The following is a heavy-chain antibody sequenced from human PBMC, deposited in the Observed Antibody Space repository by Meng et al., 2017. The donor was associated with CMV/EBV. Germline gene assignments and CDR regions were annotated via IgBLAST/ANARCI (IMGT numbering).Heavy chain of an antibody. CDR1: GFTVSSNY. V-gene: IGHV3-53*01. J-gene: IGHJ4*02. CDR3: ASGYSYGSIDY. Sequence: PSCAASGFTVSSNYMSWVRQAPGKGLEWVSVIYSGGSTYYADSVKGRFTISRDNSKNTLYLQMNSLRAEDTAVYYCASGYSYGSIDYWGQGTLVTVSS. D-gene: IGHD5-18*01. CDR2: IYSGGST.